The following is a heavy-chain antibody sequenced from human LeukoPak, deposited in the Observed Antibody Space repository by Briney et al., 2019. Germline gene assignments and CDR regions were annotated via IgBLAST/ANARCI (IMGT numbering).Heavy chain of an antibody. J-gene: IGHJ4*02. V-gene: IGHV3-30*03. CDR3: ARDSGPGLNYFDY. CDR2: ISYDGSNK. CDR1: GFTFSSYG. Sequence: GGSLRLSCAASGFTFSSYGMHWVRQAPGKGLEWVAVISYDGSNKYYADSVKGRFTISRDNSKNTLYLQMNSLRAEDTAVYYCARDSGPGLNYFDYWGQGTLVTVSS.